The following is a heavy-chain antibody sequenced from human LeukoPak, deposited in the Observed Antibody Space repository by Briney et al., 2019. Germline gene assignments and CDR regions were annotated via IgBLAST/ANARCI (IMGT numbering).Heavy chain of an antibody. CDR2: ISYDGSNK. V-gene: IGHV3-30-3*01. CDR1: GFTFSSYA. J-gene: IGHJ4*02. D-gene: IGHD6-19*01. Sequence: GGSLRLSCAASGFTFSSYAMHWVRQAPGKGLEWVAVISYDGSNKYYADSVKGRFTISRDNSKNTLYLQMNSLRAEDTAVYYCARDLSQEGWYSLFDYWGQGTPVTVSS. CDR3: ARDLSQEGWYSLFDY.